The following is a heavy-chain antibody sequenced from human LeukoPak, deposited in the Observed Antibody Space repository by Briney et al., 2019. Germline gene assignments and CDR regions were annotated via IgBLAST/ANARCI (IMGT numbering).Heavy chain of an antibody. Sequence: SETLSLTCTVSGGSISSYYWSWIRQPPGKGLEWIGYIYYSGSTNYNPSLKSRVTISVDTSKNQFSLKLSSVTAADTAVYYCARAFEWXXPXGQYXYXXLXGRGXLVTVSS. D-gene: IGHD1-26*01. CDR3: ARAFEWXXPXGQYXYXXL. J-gene: IGHJ2*01. CDR1: GGSISSYY. CDR2: IYYSGST. V-gene: IGHV4-59*08.